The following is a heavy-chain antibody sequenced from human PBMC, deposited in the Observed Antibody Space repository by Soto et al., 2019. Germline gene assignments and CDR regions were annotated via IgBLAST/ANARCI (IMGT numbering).Heavy chain of an antibody. CDR1: GASIAGSSY. D-gene: IGHD5-12*01. J-gene: IGHJ4*02. CDR2: FSLSGTT. Sequence: SETLSLTCSVSGASIAGSSYWSWIRQPAGKGLEWIGRFSLSGTTNYNPSLKSRVPISVDTSRNQFSLRLTSVTAADTAIYYCVREAYIGYGHAIDYWGQGTLVTVSS. CDR3: VREAYIGYGHAIDY. V-gene: IGHV4-4*07.